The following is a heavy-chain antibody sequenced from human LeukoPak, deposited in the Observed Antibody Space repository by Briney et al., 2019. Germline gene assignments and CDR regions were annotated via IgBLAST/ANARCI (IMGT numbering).Heavy chain of an antibody. CDR2: IIPIFGTA. D-gene: IGHD5-18*01. CDR1: GGTFSSYA. V-gene: IGHV1-69*01. J-gene: IGHJ4*02. CDR3: ARGYSYGYFDY. Sequence: SVTVSCTASGGTFSSYAISWVRQAPGQGLEWTGGIIPIFGTANYAQKFQGRVTITADESTSTAYMELSSLRSEDTAVYYCARGYSYGYFDYWGQGTLVTVSS.